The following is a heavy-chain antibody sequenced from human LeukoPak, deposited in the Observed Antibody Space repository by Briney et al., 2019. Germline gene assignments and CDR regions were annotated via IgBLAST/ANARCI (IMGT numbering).Heavy chain of an antibody. CDR2: IRYDVNNK. D-gene: IGHD4-17*01. Sequence: GGSLRLSCAASGVTFSRDGMHWVRQAPGKGLEWVACIRYDVNNKYYAGSVKGRFTISRDNSKNTLYLQMNSLRAEDTAVYYCAKDRDDSGDYGLPYGAFDIWGQGTMVTVSS. CDR3: AKDRDDSGDYGLPYGAFDI. CDR1: GVTFSRDG. J-gene: IGHJ3*02. V-gene: IGHV3-30*02.